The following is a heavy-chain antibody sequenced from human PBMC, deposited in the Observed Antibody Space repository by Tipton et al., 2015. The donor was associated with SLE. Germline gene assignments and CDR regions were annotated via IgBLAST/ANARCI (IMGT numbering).Heavy chain of an antibody. J-gene: IGHJ6*03. CDR3: AREGNGYYMDV. CDR1: GGSISSYY. D-gene: IGHD3-16*01. CDR2: IYYSGAT. V-gene: IGHV4-59*12. Sequence: TLSLTCTVSGGSISSYYWSWIRQPPGKGLEWIGFIYYSGATNYNPSLKSRVTISVDTSKNQFSLKLTSVTAADTAVYYCAREGNGYYMDVWGKGTTVTVSS.